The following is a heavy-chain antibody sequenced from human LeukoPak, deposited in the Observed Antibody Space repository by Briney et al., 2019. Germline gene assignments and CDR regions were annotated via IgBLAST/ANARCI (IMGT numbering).Heavy chain of an antibody. CDR2: IYPGDSDT. Sequence: GESLKISCKGSGYSFTSYWIGWVRQMPGKGLEWMGIIYPGDSDTRYSPSFQGQVTISADKSISTAYLQWSSLKASDTAMYYCARLRVSYGSGSYRGRVLYYFDYCGQGTLVTVSS. CDR1: GYSFTSYW. J-gene: IGHJ4*02. D-gene: IGHD3-10*01. CDR3: ARLRVSYGSGSYRGRVLYYFDY. V-gene: IGHV5-51*01.